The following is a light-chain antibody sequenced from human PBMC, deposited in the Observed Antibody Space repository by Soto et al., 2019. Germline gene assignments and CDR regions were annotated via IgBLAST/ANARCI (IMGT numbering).Light chain of an antibody. V-gene: IGKV3-20*01. Sequence: EIVLTQSPGTLSLSPGERATLSCRASQSVRSSYLAWYQQKHGQAPRXXIYGASSRATGIPDRFSGSGSGTDFTITISRLEPEDFEVYYCQQYGSSPRTFGQGTKVDIK. J-gene: IGKJ1*01. CDR1: QSVRSSY. CDR2: GAS. CDR3: QQYGSSPRT.